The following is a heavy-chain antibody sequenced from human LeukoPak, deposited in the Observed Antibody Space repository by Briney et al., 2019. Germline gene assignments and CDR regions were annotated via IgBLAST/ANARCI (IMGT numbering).Heavy chain of an antibody. J-gene: IGHJ4*02. CDR3: ARLREIPVFGLVTKSTSYFDY. D-gene: IGHD3/OR15-3a*01. CDR1: GYTFSSYW. V-gene: IGHV3-48*04. CDR2: ISDSGTTK. Sequence: GGSLRLSCADSGYTFSSYWMSWVRQAPGKGLEWVSYISDSGTTKYYADSVKGRFTISRDNAKNSLYLQMNSLRAEDTAVYYCARLREIPVFGLVTKSTSYFDYWGQGTLVTVSS.